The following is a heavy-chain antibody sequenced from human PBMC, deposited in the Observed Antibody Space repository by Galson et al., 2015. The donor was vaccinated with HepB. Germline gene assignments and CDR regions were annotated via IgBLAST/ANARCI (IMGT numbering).Heavy chain of an antibody. CDR3: VKDQGNWNGNFDY. V-gene: IGHV3-23*01. CDR2: VSASGATT. CDR1: GFNFTSYP. J-gene: IGHJ4*02. D-gene: IGHD1-20*01. Sequence: SLRLSCAASGFNFTSYPMTWVRQAPGKGLEWVSSVSASGATTRYADSVKGRFTISRDNSKITLYLQMNSLRGEDTAVYYCVKDQGNWNGNFDYWGLGTLVTVSS.